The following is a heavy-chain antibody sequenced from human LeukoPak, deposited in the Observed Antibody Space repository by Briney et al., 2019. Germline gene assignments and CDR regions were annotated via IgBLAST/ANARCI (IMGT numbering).Heavy chain of an antibody. CDR2: ICSGGST. CDR1: EFSVGSNY. CDR3: AKESHRYYDSSGYYSDFDY. Sequence: GGSLRLSCAASEFSVGSNYMTWVRQVPGKGLEWVSLICSGGSTYYADSVKGRFTISRDNTKNALYLQMNSLRAEDTAVYYLAKESHRYYDSSGYYSDFDYWGQGTLVTVSS. J-gene: IGHJ4*02. D-gene: IGHD3-22*01. V-gene: IGHV3-66*01.